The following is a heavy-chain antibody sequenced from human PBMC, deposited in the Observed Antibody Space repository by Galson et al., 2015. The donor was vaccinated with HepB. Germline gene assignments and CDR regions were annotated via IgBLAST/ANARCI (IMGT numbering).Heavy chain of an antibody. Sequence: TLSLTCTVSGGSISSGGYLWSWIRQPPGKGLEWIGYISQSGTTSYNTSLKSRLTISLDRSKNQFSLNLNSVTAADTAVYYCVRSHGLYWGQGTLVTVSS. D-gene: IGHD4-17*01. V-gene: IGHV4-30-2*01. CDR2: ISQSGTT. J-gene: IGHJ4*02. CDR1: GGSISSGGYL. CDR3: VRSHGLY.